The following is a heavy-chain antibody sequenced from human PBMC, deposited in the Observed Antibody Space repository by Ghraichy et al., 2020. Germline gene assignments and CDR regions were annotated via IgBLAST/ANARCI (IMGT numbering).Heavy chain of an antibody. CDR1: GYSITSVYY. Sequence: SQTLSLTCAVSGYSITSVYYWGWIRQPPGKGLEWIGSIYHSGSTYYNPSLKSRVTISVDMYKNQFSLKLSSVTAADTAVYYCARRLRGEAFDIWGQGTMVIVSS. CDR2: IYHSGST. V-gene: IGHV4-38-2*01. J-gene: IGHJ3*02. CDR3: ARRLRGEAFDI. D-gene: IGHD3-16*01.